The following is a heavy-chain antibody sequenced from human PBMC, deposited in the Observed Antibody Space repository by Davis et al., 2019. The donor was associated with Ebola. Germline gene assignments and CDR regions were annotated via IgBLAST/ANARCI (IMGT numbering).Heavy chain of an antibody. CDR1: GFTFSSYG. D-gene: IGHD2-2*01. J-gene: IGHJ4*02. CDR3: AKLADATRGDFDY. V-gene: IGHV3-30*02. CDR2: IWYDGSNK. Sequence: GESLKISCAASGFTFSSYGMHWVRQAPGKGLEWVAVIWYDGSNKYYADSVKGRFTISRDNSKNTLYLQMNSLRAEDTALYYCAKLADATRGDFDYWGQGTLVTVSS.